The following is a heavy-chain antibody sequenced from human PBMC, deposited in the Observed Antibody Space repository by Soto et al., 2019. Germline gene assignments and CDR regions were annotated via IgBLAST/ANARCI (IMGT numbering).Heavy chain of an antibody. V-gene: IGHV3-7*04. D-gene: IGHD1-26*01. CDR1: GFTFSSYW. CDR3: ARVHIPPELGASYGMDV. J-gene: IGHJ6*02. Sequence: GGSLRLSCAASGFTFSSYWMSWVRQAPGKGLEWVANIKQGGSEKYYVDSVKGRFTISRDNAKNSLYLQMNSLRAEDTAVYYCARVHIPPELGASYGMDVWGQGTTVTVSS. CDR2: IKQGGSEK.